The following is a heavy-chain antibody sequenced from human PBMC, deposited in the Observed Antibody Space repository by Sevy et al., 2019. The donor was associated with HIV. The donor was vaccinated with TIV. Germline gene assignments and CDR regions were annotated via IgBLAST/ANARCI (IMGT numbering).Heavy chain of an antibody. CDR3: AKHRGRDLIDY. CDR2: ISGSGGRT. Sequence: GGSLRLSCAASGFTLSSYAMSWVRQAPGKGLEWVSAISGSGGRTYYADSVKGRFTISRDNSKNTLYLQMNSLRAEDTAVYYCAKHRGRDLIDYWGQGTLVTVSS. D-gene: IGHD3-10*01. J-gene: IGHJ4*02. V-gene: IGHV3-23*01. CDR1: GFTLSSYA.